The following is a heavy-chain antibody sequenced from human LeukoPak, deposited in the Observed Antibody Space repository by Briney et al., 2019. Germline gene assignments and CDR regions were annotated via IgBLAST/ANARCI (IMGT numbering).Heavy chain of an antibody. CDR3: ARLSIAAAGTDYYFDY. CDR2: IYHSGST. CDR1: GGSISSGGYY. V-gene: IGHV4-30-2*03. Sequence: SQTLSLTCTVSGGSISSGGYYWSWIRQPPGKGLEWIGYIYHSGSTYYNPSLKSRVTISVDTSKNQFSLKLSSVTAADTAVYYCARLSIAAAGTDYYFDYWGQGTLVTVSS. J-gene: IGHJ4*02. D-gene: IGHD6-13*01.